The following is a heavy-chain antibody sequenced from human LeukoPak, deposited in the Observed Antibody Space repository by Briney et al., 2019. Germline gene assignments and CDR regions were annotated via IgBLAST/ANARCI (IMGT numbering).Heavy chain of an antibody. CDR1: GGSISSGGYY. Sequence: SETLSLTCTVSGGSISSGGYYWSWIRQHPGKGLEWIGYIYYSGSTYYNPSLKSRVTISVDTSKNQFSLKLSSVTAADTAVYYCARGKVGYCSSTSCLNWFDPWGQGTLVTVSS. CDR3: ARGKVGYCSSTSCLNWFDP. D-gene: IGHD2-2*01. J-gene: IGHJ5*02. CDR2: IYYSGST. V-gene: IGHV4-31*03.